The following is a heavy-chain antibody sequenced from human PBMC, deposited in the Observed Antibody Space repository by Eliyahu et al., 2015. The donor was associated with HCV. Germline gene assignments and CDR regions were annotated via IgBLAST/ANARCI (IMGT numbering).Heavy chain of an antibody. J-gene: IGHJ6*02. Sequence: RLSCAASGFTFSSYSMNWVRQAPGKGLEWVSYISSSSSTXYYADSVKGRFTISRDNAKNSLYLQMNSLRAEDTAVYYCARPTVTTVSYYYYGMDVWGQGTTVTVSS. CDR2: ISSSSSTX. CDR3: ARPTVTTVSYYYYGMDV. CDR1: GFTFSSYS. V-gene: IGHV3-48*01. D-gene: IGHD4-11*01.